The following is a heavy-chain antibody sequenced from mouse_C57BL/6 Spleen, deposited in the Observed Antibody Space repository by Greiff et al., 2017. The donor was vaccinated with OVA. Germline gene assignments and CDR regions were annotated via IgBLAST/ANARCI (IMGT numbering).Heavy chain of an antibody. CDR1: GYTFTDYT. D-gene: IGHD2-3*01. Sequence: VQLQQSGPELVKPGASVKIPCKASGYTFTDYTMAWVKQSHGKSLEWIGDINPNNGGTIYNQKFKGQATLTVDKSSSTAYLERRSLTSEDTAVYYCGRRKASRWFFDYWGQGTTLTVSS. CDR2: INPNNGGT. CDR3: GRRKASRWFFDY. J-gene: IGHJ2*01. V-gene: IGHV1-18*01.